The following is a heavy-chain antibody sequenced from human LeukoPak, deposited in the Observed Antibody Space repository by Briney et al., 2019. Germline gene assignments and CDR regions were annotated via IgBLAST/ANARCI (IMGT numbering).Heavy chain of an antibody. CDR1: GFTFSSYW. Sequence: GGSLRLSCGASGFTFSSYWMTWVRQAPGKGLEWVANIKQDGSEKYYVDSVKGRFTISRDNAKNSLYLQMNSLRAEDTAVYYCTKTYDRWGQGTLVPVSS. V-gene: IGHV3-7*01. CDR2: IKQDGSEK. J-gene: IGHJ5*02. CDR3: TKTYDR.